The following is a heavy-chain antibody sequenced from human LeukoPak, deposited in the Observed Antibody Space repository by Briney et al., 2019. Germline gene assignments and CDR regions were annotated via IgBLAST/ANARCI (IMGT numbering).Heavy chain of an antibody. CDR1: GFTFSSYS. CDR3: ARRGLVGGVIVRRGAFDI. Sequence: AGGPLRLSCAASGFTFSSYSMNWVRQAPGKGLEWVSYISSSSSTIYYADSVKGRFTISRDNAKNSLYLQMNSLRAEDTAVYYCARRGLVGGVIVRRGAFDIWGQGTMVTVSS. CDR2: ISSSSSTI. D-gene: IGHD3-16*02. V-gene: IGHV3-48*01. J-gene: IGHJ3*02.